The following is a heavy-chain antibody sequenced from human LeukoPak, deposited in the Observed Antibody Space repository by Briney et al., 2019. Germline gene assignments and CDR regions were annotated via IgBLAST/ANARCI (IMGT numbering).Heavy chain of an antibody. CDR1: GFTFSSYS. J-gene: IGHJ4*02. CDR3: AKAEGSGNQAFDY. CDR2: ISSSSSCI. Sequence: GGSLRLSCAASGFTFSSYSMNWVRQAPGKGLGWVSSISSSSSCIYYADSVKGRFTISRDSAKNSLYLQMNSLRAEDTAVYYCAKAEGSGNQAFDYWGQGNLVTVSS. V-gene: IGHV3-21*01. D-gene: IGHD3-10*01.